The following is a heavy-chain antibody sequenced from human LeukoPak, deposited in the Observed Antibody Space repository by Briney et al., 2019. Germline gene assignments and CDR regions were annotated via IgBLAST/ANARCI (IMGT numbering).Heavy chain of an antibody. J-gene: IGHJ4*02. D-gene: IGHD6-13*01. Sequence: PSETLSLTCTVSGGSISTYYWSWIRQPPGKGLEWIGCISYSGSANHNPSLKSRVSISVDTSKNQFSLRLTSVTAADTAVYYCARDSGGQQLAYFDYWGQGTLVTVSS. V-gene: IGHV4-59*01. CDR3: ARDSGGQQLAYFDY. CDR1: GGSISTYY. CDR2: ISYSGSA.